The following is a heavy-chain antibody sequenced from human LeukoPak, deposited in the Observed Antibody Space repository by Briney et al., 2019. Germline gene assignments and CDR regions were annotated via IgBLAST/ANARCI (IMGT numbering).Heavy chain of an antibody. J-gene: IGHJ4*02. Sequence: GRSLRLSCAASGFTFSSYGIHWVRQAPGKGLEWVAVISSDGNIQYYSDSVTGRFTISRDNSKNTLYLQMNSLRPEDTAVFYCAKEISVADMFDFWGRGTLVAVSS. V-gene: IGHV3-30*18. CDR2: ISSDGNIQ. D-gene: IGHD6-19*01. CDR3: AKEISVADMFDF. CDR1: GFTFSSYG.